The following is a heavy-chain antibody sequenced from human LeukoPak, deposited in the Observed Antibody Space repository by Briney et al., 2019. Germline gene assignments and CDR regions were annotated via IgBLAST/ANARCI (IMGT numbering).Heavy chain of an antibody. J-gene: IGHJ6*02. CDR2: ISYDGTNK. V-gene: IGHV3-30-3*01. CDR1: GFTFSSHS. D-gene: IGHD3-16*01. Sequence: GGSLRLSCAASGFTFSSHSTHWVRQAPGMGLEWVAAISYDGTNKYYADSVKGRFTISRDNSKNTLYLQMNSLRAEGTALYYCARDLLLGYGMDVWGQGTTVTVSS. CDR3: ARDLLLGYGMDV.